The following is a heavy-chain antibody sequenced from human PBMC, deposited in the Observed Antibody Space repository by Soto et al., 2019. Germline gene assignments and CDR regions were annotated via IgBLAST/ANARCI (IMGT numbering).Heavy chain of an antibody. V-gene: IGHV3-53*01. CDR2: IYSGGST. Sequence: LRLSCAASGFTVSSNYMSWVRQAPGKGLEWVSVIYSGGSTYYADSVKGRFTISRDNSKNTLYLQMNSLRAEDTAVYYCAKDQGSGWYYFDYWGQGTLVTVSS. D-gene: IGHD6-19*01. CDR3: AKDQGSGWYYFDY. CDR1: GFTVSSNY. J-gene: IGHJ4*02.